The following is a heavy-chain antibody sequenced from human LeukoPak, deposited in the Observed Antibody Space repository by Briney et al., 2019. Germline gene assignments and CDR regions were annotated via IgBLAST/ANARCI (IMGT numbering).Heavy chain of an antibody. J-gene: IGHJ4*02. Sequence: SETLSLTCTVSGGSISSSSYYWGWIRQPPGKGLEWIGSIYYSGSTYYNPSLKSRVTISVDTSKNQFSLKLSSVTAADTAVYYCAREGVRGYGDYVFDYWGQGTLVTVSS. D-gene: IGHD4-17*01. CDR3: AREGVRGYGDYVFDY. CDR2: IYYSGST. V-gene: IGHV4-39*02. CDR1: GGSISSSSYY.